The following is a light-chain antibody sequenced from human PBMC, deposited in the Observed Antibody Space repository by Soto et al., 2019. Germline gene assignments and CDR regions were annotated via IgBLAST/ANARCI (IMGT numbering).Light chain of an antibody. CDR2: SAS. V-gene: IGKV1-39*01. J-gene: IGKJ4*01. Sequence: DIQMTQSPSSLSASVGDRVTITCRASQNISNYLNWYQQKPGKAPRLLICSASSLQSGVPPRFSGSGSGTNFTPTISSLQPEDFAAYYCQQSYSLPLSFGGGTKVDIK. CDR3: QQSYSLPLS. CDR1: QNISNY.